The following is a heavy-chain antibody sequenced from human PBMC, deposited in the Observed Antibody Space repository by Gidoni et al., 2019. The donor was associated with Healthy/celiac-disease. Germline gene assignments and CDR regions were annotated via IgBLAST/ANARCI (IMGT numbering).Heavy chain of an antibody. D-gene: IGHD3-22*01. CDR3: AKAARLLRLPGAFDI. Sequence: GLEWVAVISYDGSNKYYADSVKGRFTISRDNSKNTLYLQMNSLRAEDTAVYYCAKAARLLRLPGAFDIWGQGTMVTVSS. J-gene: IGHJ3*02. CDR2: ISYDGSNK. V-gene: IGHV3-30*18.